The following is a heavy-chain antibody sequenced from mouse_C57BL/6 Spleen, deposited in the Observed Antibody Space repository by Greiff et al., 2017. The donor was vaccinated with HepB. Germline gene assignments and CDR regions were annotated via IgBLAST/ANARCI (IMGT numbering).Heavy chain of an antibody. CDR3: AYSYYDYDGYAMDY. Sequence: EVQLQQSGAELVKPGASVKLSCTASGFNIKDYYMHWVKQRTEQGLEWIGRIDPEDGETKYAPKFQGKATITADTSSNTAYLQISSLTSEDTAVYYCAYSYYDYDGYAMDYWGQGTSVTVSS. J-gene: IGHJ4*01. V-gene: IGHV14-2*01. CDR2: IDPEDGET. CDR1: GFNIKDYY. D-gene: IGHD2-4*01.